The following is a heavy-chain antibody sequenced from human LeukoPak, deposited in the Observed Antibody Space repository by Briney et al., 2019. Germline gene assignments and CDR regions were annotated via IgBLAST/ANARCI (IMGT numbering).Heavy chain of an antibody. CDR2: IYYSGST. CDR1: GGSISSHY. CDR3: ARHGSGWTFDF. Sequence: MTSETLSLTCTVSGGSISSHYWSWIRQPPGKGLEWIGYIYYSGSTNYNPSLNSRATMSVDTSKHQFSLKLNFVTAADTAVYYCARHGSGWTFDFWGQGILVTVSS. J-gene: IGHJ4*02. D-gene: IGHD6-19*01. V-gene: IGHV4-59*08.